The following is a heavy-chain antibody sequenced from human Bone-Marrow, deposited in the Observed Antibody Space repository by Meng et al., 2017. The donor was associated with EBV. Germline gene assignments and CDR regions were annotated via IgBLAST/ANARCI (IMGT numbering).Heavy chain of an antibody. CDR2: IYYSGST. J-gene: IGHJ2*01. CDR3: ARVLDYYDRRGYIWYFDL. V-gene: IGHV4-39*07. Sequence: QEAVPELGNTLEHPPPHYTCYGASISTCSTYWGRIPHPPVKGLESIGNIYYSGSTSYNPSLKSRVTMSIDTSKKQFSLKLTSVTAADTAGYYCARVLDYYDRRGYIWYFDLWGRGTLVTASS. CDR1: GASISTCSTY. D-gene: IGHD3-22*01.